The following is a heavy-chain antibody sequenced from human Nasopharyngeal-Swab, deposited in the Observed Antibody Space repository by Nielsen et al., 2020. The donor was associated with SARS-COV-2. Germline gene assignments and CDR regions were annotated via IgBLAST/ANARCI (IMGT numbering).Heavy chain of an antibody. V-gene: IGHV3-43*02. Sequence: GESLKISRAASGFTFYDFAVKWVRQAPGKGLEWVSLIGGTGDETKYADSVRGRFTVSRDNSKNSLYLQMNSLRTEDTALYYCAKSRGKYSPLSRYFDLWGRGTLVTVSS. CDR3: AKSRGKYSPLSRYFDL. CDR1: GFTFYDFA. D-gene: IGHD6-6*01. CDR2: IGGTGDET. J-gene: IGHJ2*01.